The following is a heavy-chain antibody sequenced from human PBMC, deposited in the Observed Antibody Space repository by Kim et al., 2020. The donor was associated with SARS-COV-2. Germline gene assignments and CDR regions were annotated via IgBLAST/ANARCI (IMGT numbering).Heavy chain of an antibody. CDR3: AREERGEEAFDI. J-gene: IGHJ3*02. D-gene: IGHD3-10*01. Sequence: SETLSLTCTVSGGSISSYYWSWIRQPPGKGLEWIGYIYYSGSTNYNPSLKSRVTISVDTSKNQFSLKLSSVTAADTAVYYCAREERGEEAFDIWGQGTMVTVSS. V-gene: IGHV4-59*01. CDR1: GGSISSYY. CDR2: IYYSGST.